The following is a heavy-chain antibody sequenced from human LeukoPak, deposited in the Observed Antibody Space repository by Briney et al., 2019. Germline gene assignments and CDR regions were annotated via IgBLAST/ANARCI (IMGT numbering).Heavy chain of an antibody. CDR1: GFTFSSYS. V-gene: IGHV3-21*01. J-gene: IGHJ2*01. D-gene: IGHD3-22*01. Sequence: GGSLRLSCAASGFTFSSYSMNWVRQAPGKGLEWVSSISSSSSYIYYADSVKGRFTISRDNAKNSLYLQMNSLRAEDTAVYYCARGSTHYYDSSGYRYFDLWGRGTLVTVSS. CDR2: ISSSSSYI. CDR3: ARGSTHYYDSSGYRYFDL.